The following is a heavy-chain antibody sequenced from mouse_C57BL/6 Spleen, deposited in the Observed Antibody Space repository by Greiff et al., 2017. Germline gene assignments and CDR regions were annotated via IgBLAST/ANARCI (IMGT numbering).Heavy chain of an antibody. CDR3: ARGLLLRYPWFAY. CDR2: INPNNGGT. V-gene: IGHV1-26*01. Sequence: EVQLQQSGPELVKPGASVKISCKASGYTFTDYYMNWVKQSHGKSLEWIGDINPNNGGTSYNQKFKGKATLTVDKSSSTAYMELRSLTSEDSAVYYCARGLLLRYPWFAYWGQGTLVTVSA. CDR1: GYTFTDYY. D-gene: IGHD1-1*01. J-gene: IGHJ3*01.